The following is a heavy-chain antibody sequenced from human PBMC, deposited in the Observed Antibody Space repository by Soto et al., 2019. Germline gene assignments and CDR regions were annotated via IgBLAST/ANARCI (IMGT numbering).Heavy chain of an antibody. CDR1: GFTFSSYS. J-gene: IGHJ4*02. Sequence: EVQLVESGGGLVKPGGSLRLSFAASGFTFSSYSMNWVRQAPGKGLEWVSSISSSSSYIYYADSVKGRFTISRDNAKNSLYLQMNSLRAEDTAVYYCAREGGGYDLAFDYWGQGTLVTVSS. CDR2: ISSSSSYI. V-gene: IGHV3-21*01. D-gene: IGHD5-12*01. CDR3: AREGGGYDLAFDY.